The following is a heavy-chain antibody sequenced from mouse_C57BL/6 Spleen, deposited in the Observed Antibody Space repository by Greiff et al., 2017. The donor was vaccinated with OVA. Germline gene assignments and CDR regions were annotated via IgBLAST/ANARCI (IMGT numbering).Heavy chain of an antibody. Sequence: EVQLQQSGPELVKPGASVKISCKASGYSFTGYYMNWVKQSPEKSLEWIGEINPSTGGTTYNQKFKAKATLTVDKSSSTAYMQLKSLTSEDSAVYYCARRTGDFDYWGQGTTLTVSS. V-gene: IGHV1-42*01. J-gene: IGHJ2*01. CDR1: GYSFTGYY. CDR2: INPSTGGT. D-gene: IGHD1-1*02. CDR3: ARRTGDFDY.